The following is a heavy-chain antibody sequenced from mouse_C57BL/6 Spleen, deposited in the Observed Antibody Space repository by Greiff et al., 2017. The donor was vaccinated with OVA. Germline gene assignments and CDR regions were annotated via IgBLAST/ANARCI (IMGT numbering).Heavy chain of an antibody. D-gene: IGHD4-1*01. Sequence: QVQLQQSGPELVKPGASVKISCKASGYAFSSSWMNWVKQRPGKGLEWIGRSYPGDGDTNYNGKFKGKATLTADKSSSTAYMQLSSLTSEDSAVYFCARSNWNAMDYWGQGTSVTVSS. J-gene: IGHJ4*01. V-gene: IGHV1-82*01. CDR1: GYAFSSSW. CDR2: SYPGDGDT. CDR3: ARSNWNAMDY.